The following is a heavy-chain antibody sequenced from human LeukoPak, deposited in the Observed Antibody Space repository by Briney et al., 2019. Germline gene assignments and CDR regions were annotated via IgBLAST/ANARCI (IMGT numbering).Heavy chain of an antibody. CDR1: GGSISSSSYY. J-gene: IGHJ4*02. V-gene: IGHV4-39*01. CDR3: ARGNYNYVWGGIDY. D-gene: IGHD3-16*01. CDR2: IYYSGST. Sequence: SETLSLTCTVSGGSISSSSYYWGWIRQPPGKGLEWIAGIYYSGSTYYSPSLKSRVTISLETSKNQLSLKLSSVTAADTAVYYCARGNYNYVWGGIDYWGQGTLVTVSS.